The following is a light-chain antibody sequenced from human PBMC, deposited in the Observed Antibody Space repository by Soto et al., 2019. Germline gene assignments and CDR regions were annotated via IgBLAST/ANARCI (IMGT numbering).Light chain of an antibody. Sequence: EIVLTQSPGTLSLSPGERATLSCRASQSVSSSFLAWYQQKPGQAPRLLIYGASSRATGIPDRFSGSGSGTDFTLTISRLEPEDFAVYYCQQYDSSPSTYGPRTKVDI. J-gene: IGKJ3*01. CDR2: GAS. CDR3: QQYDSSPST. CDR1: QSVSSSF. V-gene: IGKV3-20*01.